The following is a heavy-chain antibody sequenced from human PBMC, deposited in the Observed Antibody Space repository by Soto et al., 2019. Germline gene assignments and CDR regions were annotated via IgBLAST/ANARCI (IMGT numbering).Heavy chain of an antibody. Sequence: QVQLVESGGGVVQPGRSLRLSCAASGFTFSSYGMHWVRQAPGKGLEWVAVISFDGSNKYYADSVKGRFTISRDNSKNTLYLQMDRPRGEDTAVYYCAKDLAAVWIQVWFHSWGQGTLVTVSS. CDR3: AKDLAAVWIQVWFHS. D-gene: IGHD5-18*01. CDR1: GFTFSSYG. CDR2: ISFDGSNK. J-gene: IGHJ5*01. V-gene: IGHV3-30*18.